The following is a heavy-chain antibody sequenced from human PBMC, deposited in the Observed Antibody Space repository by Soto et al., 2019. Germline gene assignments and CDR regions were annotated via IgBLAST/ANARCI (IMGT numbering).Heavy chain of an antibody. CDR2: IYHSGNT. Sequence: SETLSLTCTVSGGSISSDNYYWSWIRQPPGKGLEWIGYIYHSGNTYYNPSLKSGVTTSVDTSNNHFSLNLGSVTAAGTALYFCARGLFDRYDKGIDYWGRGTLVAASS. CDR3: ARGLFDRYDKGIDY. J-gene: IGHJ4*02. V-gene: IGHV4-30-4*01. D-gene: IGHD5-12*01. CDR1: GGSISSDNYY.